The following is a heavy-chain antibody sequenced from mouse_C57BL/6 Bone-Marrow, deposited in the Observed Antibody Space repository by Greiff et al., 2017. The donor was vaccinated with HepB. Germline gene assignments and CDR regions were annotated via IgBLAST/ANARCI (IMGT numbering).Heavy chain of an antibody. J-gene: IGHJ2*01. D-gene: IGHD1-1*01. V-gene: IGHV5-4*01. Sequence: EVQLVESGGGLVKPGESLKLSCAASGFTFSSYAMSWVRQTPEKRLEWVATISDGGSYTYYPDNVKGRFTISRDNAKNNLYLQMSHLKSEDTAMYYCARGGDYYGSSRYFDYWGQGTTLTVSS. CDR1: GFTFSSYA. CDR3: ARGGDYYGSSRYFDY. CDR2: ISDGGSYT.